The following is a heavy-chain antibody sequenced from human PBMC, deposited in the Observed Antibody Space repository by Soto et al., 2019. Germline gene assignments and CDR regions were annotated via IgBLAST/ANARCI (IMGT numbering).Heavy chain of an antibody. Sequence: EVQLVESGGGLVQPGGSLRLSCAASGFTFSTYWMTWVRQAPGKGREWVANIKPDGSDKYYVDSVKGRFTISRDNAKNSLYLQMNSLGAEDTAVYYCARDQLELRAYYYYMDVWGKGTTVTVSS. J-gene: IGHJ6*03. CDR2: IKPDGSDK. V-gene: IGHV3-7*01. CDR1: GFTFSTYW. D-gene: IGHD1-7*01. CDR3: ARDQLELRAYYYYMDV.